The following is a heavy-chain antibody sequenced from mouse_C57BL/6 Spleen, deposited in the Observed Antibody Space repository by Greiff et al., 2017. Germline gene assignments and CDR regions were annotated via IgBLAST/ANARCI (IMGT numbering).Heavy chain of an antibody. D-gene: IGHD2-2*01. Sequence: EVKLQQSGAELVKPGASVKLSCTASGFNIKDYYMHWVKQRTEQGLEWIGRIDPEDGETKYAPKFQGKATITADTSSNTAYLQLSSLTSEDTAVYYCALWLRRREYYFDYWGQGTTLTVSS. V-gene: IGHV14-2*01. CDR1: GFNIKDYY. CDR3: ALWLRRREYYFDY. J-gene: IGHJ2*01. CDR2: IDPEDGET.